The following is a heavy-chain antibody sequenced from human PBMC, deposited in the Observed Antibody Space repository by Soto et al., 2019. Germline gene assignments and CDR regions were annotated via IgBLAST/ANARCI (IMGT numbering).Heavy chain of an antibody. Sequence: EVQLVESGGGLVQPGGSLRLSCAASGFTFSGYWMHWVRQAPGKGLVWVSHINTDGSNTSYADSVKGRFTISRDNAKNTLYLHMNSLSAEDTAVYYCARDRGTLGYWGQGTLVTVSS. CDR1: GFTFSGYW. D-gene: IGHD3-16*01. CDR2: INTDGSNT. J-gene: IGHJ4*02. V-gene: IGHV3-74*01. CDR3: ARDRGTLGY.